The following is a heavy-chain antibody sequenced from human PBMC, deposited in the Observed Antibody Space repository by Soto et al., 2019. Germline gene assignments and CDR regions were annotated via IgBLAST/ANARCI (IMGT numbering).Heavy chain of an antibody. CDR3: AKDRGTGDYGVNAVDI. Sequence: VQLLESGGGLVQPGGSLRLSCAASGFTFSVFAMSWVRQAPGKGQELVSTISGRGENTYYADSVKGRFTISRDNAKNTLNLQMIRLRGEDTSGYYCAKDRGTGDYGVNAVDIWGKGTMVTVAS. CDR1: GFTFSVFA. V-gene: IGHV3-23*01. J-gene: IGHJ3*02. D-gene: IGHD7-27*01. CDR2: ISGRGENT.